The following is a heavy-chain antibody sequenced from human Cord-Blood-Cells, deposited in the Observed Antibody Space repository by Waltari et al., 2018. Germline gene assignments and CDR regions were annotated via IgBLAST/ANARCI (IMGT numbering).Heavy chain of an antibody. D-gene: IGHD6-13*01. J-gene: IGHJ4*02. CDR1: GFTFSSYA. Sequence: QVQLVESGGGVVQPGRSLRLSCAASGFTFSSYAMPRVRQAPGKGLEWVAVISYDGSNKYYADSVKGRFTISRDNSKNTLYLQMNSLRAEDTAVYYCRVAAAGTGFDYWGQGTLVTVSS. CDR3: RVAAAGTGFDY. V-gene: IGHV3-30-3*01. CDR2: ISYDGSNK.